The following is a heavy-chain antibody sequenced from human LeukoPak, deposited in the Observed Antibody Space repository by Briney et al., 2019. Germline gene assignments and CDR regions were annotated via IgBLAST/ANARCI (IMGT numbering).Heavy chain of an antibody. Sequence: GGSLRLSCAAYGFTFGSYSMNWVRQAPGKGLEWVSYISSSGRIIYCADSVKGRFTISRDNAKNSLYLQMNSLRAEDTAVYYCARERDYGLDYWGQGTLVTVSS. CDR1: GFTFGSYS. V-gene: IGHV3-48*04. J-gene: IGHJ4*02. CDR2: ISSSGRII. D-gene: IGHD4-17*01. CDR3: ARERDYGLDY.